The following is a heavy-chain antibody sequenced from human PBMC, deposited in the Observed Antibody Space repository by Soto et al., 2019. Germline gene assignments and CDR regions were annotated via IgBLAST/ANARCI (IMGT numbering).Heavy chain of an antibody. J-gene: IGHJ4*02. CDR1: GFTFSSYA. CDR2: ISSNGGST. CDR3: LKDQGDIVVVPAAQPFYY. Sequence: GGSLRLSCSASGFTFSSYAMHWVRQAPGKGLEYVSAISSNGGSTYYADSVKGRFTISRDNSKNTLYLQMSSLRAEDTAVFYCLKDQGDIVVVPAAQPFYYWGQGTLVTVSS. D-gene: IGHD2-2*01. V-gene: IGHV3-64D*08.